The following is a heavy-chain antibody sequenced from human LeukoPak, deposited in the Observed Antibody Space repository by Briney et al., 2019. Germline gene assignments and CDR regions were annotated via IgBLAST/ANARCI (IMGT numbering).Heavy chain of an antibody. CDR3: ARGNWLDYFDY. D-gene: IGHD1-20*01. CDR2: IYYSGST. J-gene: IGHJ4*02. V-gene: IGHV4-59*01. CDR1: GGSISSYY. Sequence: SETLSLTCTVSGGSISSYYWSWIRQPPGKGLEWIGYIYYSGSTNCNPSLKSRVTISVDTSKNQFSLKLSSVTAADTAVYYCARGNWLDYFDYWGQGTLVTVSS.